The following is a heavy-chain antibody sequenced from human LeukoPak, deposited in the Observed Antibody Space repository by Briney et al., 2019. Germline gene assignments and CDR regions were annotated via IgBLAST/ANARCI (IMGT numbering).Heavy chain of an antibody. CDR3: ARDTYYYDSSGFSPYYYYYGMDV. D-gene: IGHD3-22*01. V-gene: IGHV3-33*01. J-gene: IGHJ6*02. Sequence: GGSLRLSCAASGFTFSSYGMHWVRQAPGKGLEWVAVIWYDGSNKYYADSVKGRFTISRDNSKNTLYLQMNSLRAEDTAVYYCARDTYYYDSSGFSPYYYYYGMDVWGQGTTVTVSS. CDR2: IWYDGSNK. CDR1: GFTFSSYG.